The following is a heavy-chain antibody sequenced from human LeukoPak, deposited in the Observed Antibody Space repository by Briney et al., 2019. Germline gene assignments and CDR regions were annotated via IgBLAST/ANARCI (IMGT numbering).Heavy chain of an antibody. V-gene: IGHV1-2*02. J-gene: IGHJ5*02. Sequence: RASVKVSCKATGYTFTGYYMHWVRQAPGQGLEWMGWINPNSGGTNYAQKFQGRVTMTRDTSISTAYMELSRLRSDDTAVYYCARPSGGMVRGVIGWFDRWGQGTLVTVSS. CDR2: INPNSGGT. CDR3: ARPSGGMVRGVIGWFDR. CDR1: GYTFTGYY. D-gene: IGHD3-10*01.